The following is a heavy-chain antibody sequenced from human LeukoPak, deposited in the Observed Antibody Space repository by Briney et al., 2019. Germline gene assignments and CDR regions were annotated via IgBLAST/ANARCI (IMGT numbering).Heavy chain of an antibody. CDR3: ARAPPRRCPGNDCYPIFAF. V-gene: IGHV4-59*01. J-gene: IGHJ4*02. D-gene: IGHD2-21*02. CDR2: MKVNGKT. Sequence: SETLSLTCTESVDSLISSYWCWIRQPPGEGLEWIAYMKVNGKTDYNPPLRTRVTISLNTSKNQFSLILNSVTTADTAVYYCARAPPRRCPGNDCYPIFAFGGQGSLVTVSS. CDR1: VDSLISSY.